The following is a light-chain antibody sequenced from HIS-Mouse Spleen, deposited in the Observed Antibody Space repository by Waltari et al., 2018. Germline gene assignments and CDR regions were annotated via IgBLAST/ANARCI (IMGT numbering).Light chain of an antibody. Sequence: DIQMTQSPSTLSASVGDRVTITCRASQSISSWLAWYQQKQGKAPKLLSYKASSLESGVPSRFSGSGAGTEFTLTISSLQPGDFATYYCQQYNSYSPWTFGQGPKVEIK. V-gene: IGKV1-5*03. J-gene: IGKJ1*01. CDR3: QQYNSYSPWT. CDR2: KAS. CDR1: QSISSW.